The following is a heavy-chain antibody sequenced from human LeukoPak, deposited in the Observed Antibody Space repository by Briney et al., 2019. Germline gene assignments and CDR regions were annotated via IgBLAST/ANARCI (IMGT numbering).Heavy chain of an antibody. J-gene: IGHJ5*02. CDR2: ISGSGGST. CDR1: GFTFSSYA. D-gene: IGHD2-2*01. CDR3: AKGGDCSSTSCYADWFDP. Sequence: PGGSLRLSCAASGFTFSSYAMSWVRQAPGKGLEWVSAISGSGGSTYYADSVKGRFTISRDNSKNTLYLQMNSLRVEDTAVYYCAKGGDCSSTSCYADWFDPWGQGTLVTVSS. V-gene: IGHV3-23*01.